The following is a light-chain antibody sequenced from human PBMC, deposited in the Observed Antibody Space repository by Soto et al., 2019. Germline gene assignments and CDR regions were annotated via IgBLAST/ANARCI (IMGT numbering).Light chain of an antibody. J-gene: IGKJ4*01. CDR1: QSVSSSY. CDR3: QQYGSSRLT. Sequence: EIVLTQSPGTLSLSPGERATLSCRASQSVSSSYFAWYQQKPGQAPRRLIYGASTRATGIPDRFSGSGSGTDFTLTISRLEPEDFAVYYCQQYGSSRLTFGGGTKV. V-gene: IGKV3-20*01. CDR2: GAS.